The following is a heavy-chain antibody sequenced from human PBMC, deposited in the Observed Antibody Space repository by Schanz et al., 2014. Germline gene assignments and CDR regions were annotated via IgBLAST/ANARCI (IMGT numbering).Heavy chain of an antibody. V-gene: IGHV3-48*02. CDR2: ISSGGTTI. J-gene: IGHJ3*02. D-gene: IGHD7-27*01. CDR3: ARENLNWEAFDI. CDR1: GFSFSSYS. Sequence: EVQLVESGGGLVQPGESLRLSCAVSGFSFSSYSMSWVRQAPGKGLEWIAYISSGGTTIYYADSVKGRFTISRDNAKNSLYLQMNSLRDEDTAVYYCARENLNWEAFDIWGQGTVVTVSS.